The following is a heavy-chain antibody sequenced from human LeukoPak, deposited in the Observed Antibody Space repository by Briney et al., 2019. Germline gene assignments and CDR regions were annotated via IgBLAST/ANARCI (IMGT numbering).Heavy chain of an antibody. V-gene: IGHV4-61*02. CDR3: ARDKGTSYLSSFDY. J-gene: IGHJ4*02. CDR1: GGSISSGSYY. CDR2: IYTSGNT. Sequence: PSQTLSLTCTVSGGSISSGSYYWSWIRQPAGKGLEWIGRIYTSGNTNYNPSLKSRVTMSVDTSKNQFSLKLSSVTAADTAVYYCARDKGTSYLSSFDYWGQGTLVTVSS. D-gene: IGHD6-6*01.